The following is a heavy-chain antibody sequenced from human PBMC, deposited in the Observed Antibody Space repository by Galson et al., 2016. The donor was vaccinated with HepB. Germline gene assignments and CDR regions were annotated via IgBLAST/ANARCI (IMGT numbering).Heavy chain of an antibody. CDR2: INHSGST. Sequence: SETLSLTCAVYGGSFSGYSWTWIRQSPGKGLEWIGEINHSGSTNYNSSLKSRVSMSIDTPKNQFSVKLNSVTAADTAIYFCARSRDGYAMKGFGSPYYYYMDVWGKGTTVAVSS. D-gene: IGHD2-8*01. V-gene: IGHV4-34*01. J-gene: IGHJ6*03. CDR1: GGSFSGYS. CDR3: ARSRDGYAMKGFGSPYYYYMDV.